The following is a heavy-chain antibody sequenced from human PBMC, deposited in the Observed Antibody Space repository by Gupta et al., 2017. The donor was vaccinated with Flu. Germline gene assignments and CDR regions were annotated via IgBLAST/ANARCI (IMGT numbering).Heavy chain of an antibody. CDR1: GFTFSGSA. CDR2: LTYNADST. Sequence: EAQLLESGGGFVQSGGSLRLSCAASGFTFSGSAMSWVRQAPGKGLEWVSSLTYNADSTFYAESVKGRFTISRDNSRNTLYLQMDGLRAEDTAVYYCAKSLRGRSDDAFGVWGQGTMVTVSS. V-gene: IGHV3-23*01. CDR3: AKSLRGRSDDAFGV. D-gene: IGHD2-8*01. J-gene: IGHJ3*01.